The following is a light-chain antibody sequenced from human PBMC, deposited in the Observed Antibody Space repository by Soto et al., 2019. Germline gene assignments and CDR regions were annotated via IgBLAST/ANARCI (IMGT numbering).Light chain of an antibody. Sequence: QSVLTQPPSVSAASGQKVTISCSGSSSNIGNNYISWYQQLPGTAPKLLIYDNNKRPSGIADRFSGSKSGTSATLGITGLQTGDEADYYCRSWDTSLSAAVFGGETKLNVI. CDR1: SSNIGNNY. J-gene: IGLJ2*01. V-gene: IGLV1-51*01. CDR3: RSWDTSLSAAV. CDR2: DNN.